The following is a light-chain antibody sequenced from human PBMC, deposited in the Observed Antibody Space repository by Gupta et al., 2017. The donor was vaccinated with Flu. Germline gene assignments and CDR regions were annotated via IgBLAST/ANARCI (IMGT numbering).Light chain of an antibody. CDR1: NIGSES. J-gene: IGLJ1*01. Sequence: SYVLTQPPSVSVAPGQTATITCEGSNIGSESVHWYQQRPGQAPVVVVHDNSDRPSEIPERFSASKSGNTATLTIVRVEAGDEADYYCQVYDYKSDHPLYVFGTGTKVTVL. CDR3: QVYDYKSDHPLYV. V-gene: IGLV3-21*02. CDR2: DNS.